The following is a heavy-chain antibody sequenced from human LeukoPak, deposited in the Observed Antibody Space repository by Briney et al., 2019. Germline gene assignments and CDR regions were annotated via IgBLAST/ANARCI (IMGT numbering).Heavy chain of an antibody. CDR3: ARDPPGDYGMDV. CDR2: ITSSSTYI. CDR1: GFTFSTYS. J-gene: IGHJ6*02. D-gene: IGHD2-21*01. Sequence: PGGSLRLSCAVSGFTFSTYSMNWVRQAPGKGLEWVSSITSSSTYIYYADSVKGRFTISRDNAENSLFLQMNSLRVEDTAVYYCARDPPGDYGMDVWGQGTTVTVSS. V-gene: IGHV3-21*01.